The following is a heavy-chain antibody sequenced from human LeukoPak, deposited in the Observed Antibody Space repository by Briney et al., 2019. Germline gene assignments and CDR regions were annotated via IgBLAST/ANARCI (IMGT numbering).Heavy chain of an antibody. CDR2: IYHSGST. V-gene: IGHV4-30-2*01. CDR1: GGSISSGGYY. Sequence: SETLSLTCTVSGGSISSGGYYWSWIRQPPGKGLEWIGYIYHSGSTYYNPSLKSRVTISVDRSKNQFSLKLSSVTAADTAVYYCAREDGSGSYSGMDVWGQGTTVTVSS. D-gene: IGHD3-10*01. J-gene: IGHJ6*02. CDR3: AREDGSGSYSGMDV.